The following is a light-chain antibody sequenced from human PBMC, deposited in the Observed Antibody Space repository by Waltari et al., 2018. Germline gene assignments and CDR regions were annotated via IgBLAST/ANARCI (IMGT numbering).Light chain of an antibody. J-gene: IGLJ2*01. CDR3: SSQSSNDVVL. Sequence: QSALTTPASVSGSAGQSVPIFCAGTGNGVGALNSVWWVQDPRGQAPSVIHYDVSGRPSGVSDRFSGSKAGHTASLTISGLQAEDEADYYCSSQSSNDVVLFGGGTKLTVL. CDR1: GNGVGALNS. V-gene: IGLV2-14*03. CDR2: DVS.